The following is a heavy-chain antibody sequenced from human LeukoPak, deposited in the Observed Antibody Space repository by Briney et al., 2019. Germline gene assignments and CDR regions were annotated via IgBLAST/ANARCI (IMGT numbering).Heavy chain of an antibody. CDR2: IYYSGST. D-gene: IGHD2-2*01. CDR3: ARDHCSSFSCPSGWFDP. CDR1: GASISSSSYY. J-gene: IGHJ5*02. V-gene: IGHV4-39*01. Sequence: PSETLSLTCTVSGASISSSSYYWGWIRQPPGKGLEWIGNIYYSGSTYCNPSLKSRVTISVDTSKNQFSLKLSSVTAEDTAVYYCARDHCSSFSCPSGWFDPWGQGTLVTVSS.